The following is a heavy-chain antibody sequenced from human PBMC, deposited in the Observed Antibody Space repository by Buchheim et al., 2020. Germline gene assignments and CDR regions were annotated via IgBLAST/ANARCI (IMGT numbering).Heavy chain of an antibody. CDR2: MNPNSGNT. J-gene: IGHJ6*02. CDR1: GYTFTSYD. Sequence: QVQLVQSGAEVKKPGASVKVSCKASGYTFTSYDINWVRQATGQGLEWMGWMNPNSGNTGYAQKFQGRVTMTRYTSISTAYMELSSLRSEDTAVYYCARIYGGNRDGYRPRYYYGMDVWGQGTT. V-gene: IGHV1-8*01. CDR3: ARIYGGNRDGYRPRYYYGMDV. D-gene: IGHD5-24*01.